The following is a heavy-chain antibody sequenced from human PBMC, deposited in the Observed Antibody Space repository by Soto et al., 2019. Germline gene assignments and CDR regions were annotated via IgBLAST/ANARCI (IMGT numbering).Heavy chain of an antibody. V-gene: IGHV1-8*01. D-gene: IGHD6-6*01. Sequence: QVQLVQSGAEVKKPGASVKVSCKASGYTFTSYDINWVRQATGQGLEWMGWMNPNSGNTGYAQKFQGRVTMTRNTSISTAYMELSSLRSEDTAVYYCARDLSYSSSSWNWFDPWGQGTLVTVSS. CDR3: ARDLSYSSSSWNWFDP. CDR2: MNPNSGNT. CDR1: GYTFTSYD. J-gene: IGHJ5*02.